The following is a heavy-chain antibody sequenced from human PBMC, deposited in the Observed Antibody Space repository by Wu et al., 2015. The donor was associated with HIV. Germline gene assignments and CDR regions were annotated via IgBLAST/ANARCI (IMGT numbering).Heavy chain of an antibody. D-gene: IGHD3-3*01. CDR3: AKTEWRTQTIWILCAFDV. CDR2: IIPFFGTE. V-gene: IGHV1-69*01. CDR1: GYTFTGYY. J-gene: IGHJ3*01. Sequence: QVQLVQSGAEVKKPGASVKVSCKASGYTFTGYYMHWVRQAPGQGLEWLGGIIPFFGTEVYGQSFQDRVTFTADEITQTFHMQLSSLRSEDTALYYCAKTEWRTQTIWILCAFDVWGPGTMVIVSS.